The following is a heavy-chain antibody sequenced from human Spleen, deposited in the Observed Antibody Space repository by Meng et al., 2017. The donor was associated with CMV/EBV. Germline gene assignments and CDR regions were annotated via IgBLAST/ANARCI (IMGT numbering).Heavy chain of an antibody. CDR3: ARVYDSSGYLVY. V-gene: IGHV1-46*01. CDR1: GYTLTELS. J-gene: IGHJ4*02. CDR2: INPSGGST. D-gene: IGHD3-22*01. Sequence: ASVKVSCKVSGYTLTELSMHWVRQAPGKGLEWMGIINPSGGSTSYAQKFQGRVTMTRDTSTSTVYMELSSLRSEDTAVYYCARVYDSSGYLVYWGQGTLVTVSS.